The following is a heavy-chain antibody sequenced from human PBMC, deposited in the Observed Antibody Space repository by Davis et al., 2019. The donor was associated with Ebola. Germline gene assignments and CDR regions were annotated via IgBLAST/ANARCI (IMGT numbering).Heavy chain of an antibody. D-gene: IGHD2-2*03. J-gene: IGHJ5*02. V-gene: IGHV5-51*01. CDR3: ARRGYCSGTACPWGWFDP. CDR2: IYPGDSDT. CDR1: GYSFTSYW. Sequence: GESLKISCKGSGYSFTSYWIGWVRQMPGKGLEWMEIIYPGDSDTRYSPSFQGQVTISADKSISTAYLQWTSLKASDTAMYYCARRGYCSGTACPWGWFDPWGQGTLVTVSS.